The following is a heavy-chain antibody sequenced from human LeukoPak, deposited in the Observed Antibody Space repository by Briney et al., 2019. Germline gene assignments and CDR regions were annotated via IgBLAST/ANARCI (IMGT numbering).Heavy chain of an antibody. CDR2: ISGSGGST. Sequence: PGGSLRLSCAASGFTFSSYGMSWVRQAPGKGLGWVSAISGSGGSTYYADSVKGRFTSSRDNSKNTLYLQMNSLRAEDTAVYYCAKDLWFGELNGWGQGTLVTVSS. CDR1: GFTFSSYG. J-gene: IGHJ4*02. D-gene: IGHD3-10*01. CDR3: AKDLWFGELNG. V-gene: IGHV3-23*01.